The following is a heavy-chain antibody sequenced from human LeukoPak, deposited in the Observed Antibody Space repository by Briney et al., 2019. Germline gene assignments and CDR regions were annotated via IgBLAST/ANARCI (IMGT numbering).Heavy chain of an antibody. CDR1: GGSISSYY. V-gene: IGHV4-59*01. Sequence: SETLSLTCTVSGGSISSYYWSWIREPPGKGLEWIGYIYYSGSTNYNPSLKSRVTISVDTSKNQFSLKLSSVTAADTAVYYCASLGGLRYFDWLFDYWGQGTLVTVSS. D-gene: IGHD3-9*01. CDR2: IYYSGST. CDR3: ASLGGLRYFDWLFDY. J-gene: IGHJ4*02.